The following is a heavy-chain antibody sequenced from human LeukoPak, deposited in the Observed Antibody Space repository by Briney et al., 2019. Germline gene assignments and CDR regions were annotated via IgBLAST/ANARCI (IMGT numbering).Heavy chain of an antibody. CDR2: INPSGGST. Sequence: ASVKVSCKASGYTFTSYGISWVRQAPGQGLERMGIINPSGGSTSYAQKFQGRVTMTRDTSTSTVYMELSSLRSEDTTVYYCARAGIAVAVDYWGQGTLVTVSS. J-gene: IGHJ4*02. CDR1: GYTFTSYG. V-gene: IGHV1-46*01. D-gene: IGHD6-19*01. CDR3: ARAGIAVAVDY.